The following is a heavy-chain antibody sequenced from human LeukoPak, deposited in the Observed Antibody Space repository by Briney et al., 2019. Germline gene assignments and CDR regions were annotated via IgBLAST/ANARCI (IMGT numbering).Heavy chain of an antibody. V-gene: IGHV3-7*01. CDR1: GFAFSTYW. CDR3: VRDGRADGLYFDL. CDR2: INQEGTEK. D-gene: IGHD6-13*01. Sequence: PGGSLRLSCAAFGFAFSTYWMNWVRQAPGKGLERVASINQEGTEKYYLDSVKGRFTISRDNAKNSLDLQMNSLRAEDAAVYYCVRDGRADGLYFDLWGQGTLVTVSS. J-gene: IGHJ4*02.